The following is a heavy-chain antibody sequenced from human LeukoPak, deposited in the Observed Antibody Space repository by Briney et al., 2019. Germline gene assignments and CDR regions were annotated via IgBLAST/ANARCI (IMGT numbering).Heavy chain of an antibody. CDR3: ARRLMYYYDTSGYDVAFDI. V-gene: IGHV5-51*01. CDR2: IYPGDSDT. D-gene: IGHD3-22*01. CDR1: GYSFTNYW. Sequence: GESLKISCKGSGYSFTNYWIGWVRQMPGKGLEWMGIIYPGDSDTRYSPSFQGQVTISADTSISTSYLQWSGLKASDTAMYYCARRLMYYYDTSGYDVAFDIWGQGTMVTVSS. J-gene: IGHJ3*02.